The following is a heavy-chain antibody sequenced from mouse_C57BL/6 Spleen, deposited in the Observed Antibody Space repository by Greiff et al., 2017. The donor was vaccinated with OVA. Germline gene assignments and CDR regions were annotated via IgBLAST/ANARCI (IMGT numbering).Heavy chain of an antibody. D-gene: IGHD2-4*01. J-gene: IGHJ3*01. CDR3: ARQDYGWFAY. CDR1: GFTFSDYG. CDR2: ISSGSSTI. V-gene: IGHV5-17*01. Sequence: EVKLMESGGGLVKPGGSLKLSCAASGFTFSDYGMHWVRQAPEKGLEWVAYISSGSSTIYYADTVKGRFTISRDNAKNTLFLQMTSLRSEDTAMYYCARQDYGWFAYWGQGTLVTVSA.